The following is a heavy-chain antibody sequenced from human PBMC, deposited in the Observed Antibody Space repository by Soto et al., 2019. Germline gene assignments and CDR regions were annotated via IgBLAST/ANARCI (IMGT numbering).Heavy chain of an antibody. CDR1: GGSISSYY. J-gene: IGHJ6*03. D-gene: IGHD4-4*01. CDR2: IYYSGST. V-gene: IGHV4-59*08. CDR3: ARHKIVTTPGYYYYYYMDV. Sequence: SETLSLTCTVSGGSISSYYWSWIRQPPGKGLEWIGYIYYSGSTNYNPSLKSRVTISVDTSKNQFSLKLSSVTAADTAVYYCARHKIVTTPGYYYYYYMDVWGKGTTVTAP.